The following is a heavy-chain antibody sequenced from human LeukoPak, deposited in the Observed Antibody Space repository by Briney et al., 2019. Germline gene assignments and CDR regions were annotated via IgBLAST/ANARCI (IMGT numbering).Heavy chain of an antibody. J-gene: IGHJ4*02. D-gene: IGHD3-22*01. CDR3: AKEKVGGTTIVVVITGFDY. CDR2: ISGSGGST. V-gene: IGHV3-23*01. CDR1: GFTFSSYA. Sequence: GGSLRLSCAASGFTFSSYAMSWVRQAPGKGLEWVSAISGSGGSTYYADSVKGRFTISRDNSKNTLYLQMNSLRAEDTAVYYCAKEKVGGTTIVVVITGFDYWGQGTLVTASS.